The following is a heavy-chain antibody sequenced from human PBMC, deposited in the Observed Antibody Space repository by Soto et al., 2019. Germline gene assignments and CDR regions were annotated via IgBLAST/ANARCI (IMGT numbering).Heavy chain of an antibody. CDR2: IKSKTDGGTT. V-gene: IGHV3-15*01. Sequence: GGSLRLSCAASGFTFSNAWMSWVRQAPGKGLEWVGRIKSKTDGGTTDYAAPVKGRFTISRDDSKNTLYLQMNSLKTEDTAVYYCVAGGVIEDPDAFDIWGQGTMVTVSS. D-gene: IGHD3-16*02. J-gene: IGHJ3*02. CDR1: GFTFSNAW. CDR3: VAGGVIEDPDAFDI.